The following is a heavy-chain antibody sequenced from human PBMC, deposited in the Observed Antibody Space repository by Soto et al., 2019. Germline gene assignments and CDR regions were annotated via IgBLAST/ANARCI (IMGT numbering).Heavy chain of an antibody. CDR3: ARYLAAFYYIDD. D-gene: IGHD3-16*01. CDR1: GFTFSSYS. V-gene: IGHV3-48*01. J-gene: IGHJ4*02. CDR2: ISSSSSTI. Sequence: AGGSLRLSCAASGFTFSSYSMNWVRQAPGKGLEWVSYISSSSSTIYYADSVKGQFTISRDNAKNSLYLQMNSLRAEDTTVYYWARYLAAFYYIDDWGQGTLVTVSS.